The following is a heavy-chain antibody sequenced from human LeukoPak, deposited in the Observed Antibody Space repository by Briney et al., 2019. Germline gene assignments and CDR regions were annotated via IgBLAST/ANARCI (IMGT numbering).Heavy chain of an antibody. CDR3: ARDWLWYYYDSSGSQRADAFDI. CDR1: GFTFSSHW. J-gene: IGHJ3*02. V-gene: IGHV3-7*01. D-gene: IGHD3-22*01. CDR2: IKQDGSEK. Sequence: GGSLRLSCAASGFTFSSHWMSWVRQAPGKGLEWVANIKQDGSEKYYVDSVKGRFTISRDNAKNSLYLQMNSLRAEDTAVYYCARDWLWYYYDSSGSQRADAFDIWGQGTMVTVSS.